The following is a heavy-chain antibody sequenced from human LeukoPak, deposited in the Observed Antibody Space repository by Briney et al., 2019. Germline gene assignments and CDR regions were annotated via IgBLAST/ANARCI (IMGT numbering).Heavy chain of an antibody. V-gene: IGHV3-30*04. CDR1: GFTFSSYA. D-gene: IGHD6-13*01. Sequence: GRSLRLSCAASGFTFSSYAMHWVRQAPGKGLEWVAVISYDGSNKYYADSVKGRFTISRDNSKNTLYLQMNSLRAEDTAVYYCAREGTPYSSSWTDFDYWGQGTLVTVSS. J-gene: IGHJ4*02. CDR3: AREGTPYSSSWTDFDY. CDR2: ISYDGSNK.